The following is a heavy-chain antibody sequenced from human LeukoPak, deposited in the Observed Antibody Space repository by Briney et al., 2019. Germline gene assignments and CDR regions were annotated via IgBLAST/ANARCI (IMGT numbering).Heavy chain of an antibody. Sequence: GGSLRLSCAASGFTVSSNYMSWVRQAPGKGLEWVSVIYSCGSTYYADSVKGRFTISRLNSKNTLYLQINSLRAEDTAVYYCARDRVVPAAMGRVYYYGMDVWGQGTTVTVSS. CDR1: GFTVSSNY. V-gene: IGHV3-53*04. D-gene: IGHD2-2*01. J-gene: IGHJ6*02. CDR3: ARDRVVPAAMGRVYYYGMDV. CDR2: IYSCGST.